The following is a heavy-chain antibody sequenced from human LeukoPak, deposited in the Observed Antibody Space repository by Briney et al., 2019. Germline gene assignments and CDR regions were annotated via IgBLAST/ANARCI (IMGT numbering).Heavy chain of an antibody. CDR1: GFTFSSNA. J-gene: IGHJ3*02. Sequence: GGSLRLSCAASGFTFSSNAIHWVRQAPGKGLEWVAEISYDGGNTYYADSVKGRFTISRDNSKNTLYLQMNSLRAEDTAVYYCARDLALDVFDIWGQGTMVAVSS. CDR3: ARDLALDVFDI. V-gene: IGHV3-30-3*01. CDR2: ISYDGGNT.